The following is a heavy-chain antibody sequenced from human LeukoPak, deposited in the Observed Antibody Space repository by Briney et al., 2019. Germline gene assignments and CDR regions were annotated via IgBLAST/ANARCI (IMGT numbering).Heavy chain of an antibody. CDR2: ISSSGSTI. Sequence: GGSLRLSCAASGFTFSSYEMIWVRQAPGKGLEWVSHISSSGSTIYYTDSVKGRFTIPRDNSKNSLYLQMNSLRAEDTAIYYCARTVARIGYWGQGTLVTVSS. CDR3: ARTVARIGY. J-gene: IGHJ4*02. CDR1: GFTFSSYE. D-gene: IGHD4-23*01. V-gene: IGHV3-48*03.